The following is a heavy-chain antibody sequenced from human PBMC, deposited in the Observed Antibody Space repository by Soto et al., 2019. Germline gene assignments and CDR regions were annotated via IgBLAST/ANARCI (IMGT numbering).Heavy chain of an antibody. V-gene: IGHV3-23*01. CDR3: TRRGSGSDYDY. J-gene: IGHJ4*02. Sequence: EVQLLESGGGLVQPGGSLRLSCAASGFTFSSYAMRWVRQAPVKGLEWVSAISGSGDSTYYADSVKGRFTISRDNSKNSLYVQMNSLRAEDTAVYYWTRRGSGSDYDYWGQGTLVTVSS. CDR2: ISGSGDST. D-gene: IGHD1-26*01. CDR1: GFTFSSYA.